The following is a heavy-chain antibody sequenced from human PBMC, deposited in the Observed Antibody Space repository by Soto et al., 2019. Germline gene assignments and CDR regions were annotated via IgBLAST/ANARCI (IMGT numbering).Heavy chain of an antibody. Sequence: QVQLVQSGAEVKKPGASVKVTCKASGYTFITYGINWVRQAPGQGLEWMGWISGYNGNTKYAQKFQGRVTMTTDTSTSTSYMGLRSLRSDDTAVYYCARGDYGGGADHWGQGTLVTVSS. J-gene: IGHJ4*02. V-gene: IGHV1-18*01. CDR3: ARGDYGGGADH. D-gene: IGHD4-17*01. CDR2: ISGYNGNT. CDR1: GYTFITYG.